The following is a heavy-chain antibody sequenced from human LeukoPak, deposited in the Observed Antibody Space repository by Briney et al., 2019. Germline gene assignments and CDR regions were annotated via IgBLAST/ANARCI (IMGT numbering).Heavy chain of an antibody. CDR2: IDTSTGNP. CDR1: GYTFNAYA. CDR3: ARGRNEVY. D-gene: IGHD1-1*01. J-gene: IGHJ4*02. Sequence: GASVKVSCKTSGYTFNAYAMNWVRQAPGQGLEWMGWIDTSTGNPTYAQAFTGRLVFSFDTSVSTAYLQINSLKAEGTAVYYCARGRNEVYWGQGTLVTVSS. V-gene: IGHV7-4-1*02.